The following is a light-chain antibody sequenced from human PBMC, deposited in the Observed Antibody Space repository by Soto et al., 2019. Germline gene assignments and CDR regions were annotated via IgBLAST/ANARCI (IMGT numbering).Light chain of an antibody. CDR3: QQFGTSPFT. Sequence: EIVLTQSPGTLSLSPGERATLSCRASQNVLNNYLSWYQQKVGQAPRLLIYRASNRATGIPDRFSGSGSGTDFTLAIPRLEPEDFAVYFCQQFGTSPFTVGPGTKVEIK. CDR1: QNVLNNY. CDR2: RAS. J-gene: IGKJ3*01. V-gene: IGKV3-20*01.